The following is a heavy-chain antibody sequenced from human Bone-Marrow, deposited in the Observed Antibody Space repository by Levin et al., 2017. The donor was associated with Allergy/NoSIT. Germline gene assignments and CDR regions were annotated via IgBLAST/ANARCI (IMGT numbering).Heavy chain of an antibody. CDR3: VRGPDFFDDSGYYWHFDF. CDR1: GFSFSTFA. CDR2: ISGNGINT. D-gene: IGHD3-22*01. V-gene: IGHV3-23*01. Sequence: GGSLRLSCTGFGFSFSTFAVSWVRQAPEKGLEWVAGISGNGINTYYSDSESGRFAISRDNSKDTVYLQMKSLRAEDTAVYSCVRGPDFFDDSGYYWHFDFWGRGTQVTVSS. J-gene: IGHJ2*01.